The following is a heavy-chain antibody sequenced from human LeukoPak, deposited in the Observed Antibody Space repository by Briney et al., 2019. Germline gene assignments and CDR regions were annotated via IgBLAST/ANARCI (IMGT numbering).Heavy chain of an antibody. J-gene: IGHJ4*02. Sequence: SVKVSCKASGGTFSSYAISWVRQAPGQGLEWMGGIIPIFGTANYAQKFQGRVTITADESTSTAYMELSSLRSEDTAVYYCAKDSRGTTTTIYYFDCWSQGTLVTVSS. D-gene: IGHD4-17*01. CDR2: IIPIFGTA. CDR3: AKDSRGTTTTIYYFDC. CDR1: GGTFSSYA. V-gene: IGHV1-69*13.